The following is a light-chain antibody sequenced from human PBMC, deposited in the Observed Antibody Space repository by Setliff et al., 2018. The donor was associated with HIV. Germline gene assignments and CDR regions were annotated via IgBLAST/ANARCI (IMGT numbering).Light chain of an antibody. CDR1: SSDVGGCNY. Sequence: QSALTQPASVSGSPGQSITISCTGTSSDVGGCNYVSWYQQHPGKVPKLMIYDVTNRPSGVSNRFSGSKSGNTASLTISGLHAEDEADYYCSSYTSSSTLVFGGGTKVTVL. CDR3: SSYTSSSTLV. CDR2: DVT. J-gene: IGLJ3*02. V-gene: IGLV2-14*03.